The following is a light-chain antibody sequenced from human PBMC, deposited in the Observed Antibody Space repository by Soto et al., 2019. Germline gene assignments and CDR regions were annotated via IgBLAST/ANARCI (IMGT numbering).Light chain of an antibody. Sequence: IQITQSQPSLSASVGGRVAISCRASHYISTYLNWYQQRPGKAPKLLIYAASSLQSGVPSRFSGSGSGTDFTLTISSLQPEDFATYYCQQTYSTPLTFGGGTKVDIK. CDR3: QQTYSTPLT. V-gene: IGKV1-39*01. J-gene: IGKJ4*01. CDR1: HYISTY. CDR2: AAS.